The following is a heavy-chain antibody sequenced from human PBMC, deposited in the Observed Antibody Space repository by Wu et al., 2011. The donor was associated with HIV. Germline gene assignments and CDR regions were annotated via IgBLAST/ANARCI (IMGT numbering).Heavy chain of an antibody. V-gene: IGHV1-69*01. Sequence: QVQLVQSGAEVKKPGSSVKVSCKASGGTFSSYTISWVRQAPGQGLEWMGGIIPIFGTANYAQKFQGRVTITADESTNTAYMELSSLRSEDTAVYYCARSTEVTIFGVSWFDPWGQGTLVTVSS. CDR2: IIPIFGTA. CDR1: GGTFSSYT. CDR3: ARSTEVTIFGVSWFDP. D-gene: IGHD3-3*01. J-gene: IGHJ5*02.